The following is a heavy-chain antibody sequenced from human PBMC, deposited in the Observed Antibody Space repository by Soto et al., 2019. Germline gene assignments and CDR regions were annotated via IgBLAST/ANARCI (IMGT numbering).Heavy chain of an antibody. J-gene: IGHJ4*02. Sequence: PGGSLRLSCAASGFTFSTYAMSWVRQAPGKGLEWLSSLSGSGSTTYSADSVRGRFAVSRDNSKNTLYLQMNSLRVEDTALYYCAKTDHGFGQKIDSWGQGTLVTVSS. V-gene: IGHV3-23*01. D-gene: IGHD3-16*01. CDR1: GFTFSTYA. CDR2: LSGSGSTT. CDR3: AKTDHGFGQKIDS.